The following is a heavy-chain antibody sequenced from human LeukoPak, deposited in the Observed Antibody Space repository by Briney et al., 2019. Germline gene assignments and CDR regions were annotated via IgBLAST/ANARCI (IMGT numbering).Heavy chain of an antibody. Sequence: ASVTVSCKASGYTFTSYGISWVRQAPGQGLEWMGWISAYNGNTNYAQKLQGRVTMTTDTSTSTAYMELRSLRSDDTAVYYCARDLGYCSGGSCSPWGQGTLVTVSS. J-gene: IGHJ5*02. CDR3: ARDLGYCSGGSCSP. V-gene: IGHV1-18*01. D-gene: IGHD2-15*01. CDR2: ISAYNGNT. CDR1: GYTFTSYG.